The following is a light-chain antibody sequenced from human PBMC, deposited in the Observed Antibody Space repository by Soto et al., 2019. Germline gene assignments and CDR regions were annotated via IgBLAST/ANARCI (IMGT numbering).Light chain of an antibody. V-gene: IGKV1-39*01. CDR3: QQSYTTPYT. Sequence: DIQMTQYPYSLSASVGDRVTITCRASQSISNFLNWYQQKPGKAPELLIYAASSLHSGVPSRFSGSGSGTNFTLTISSLQPEDFATYSCQQSYTTPYTFGQGTKLEIK. CDR2: AAS. CDR1: QSISNF. J-gene: IGKJ2*01.